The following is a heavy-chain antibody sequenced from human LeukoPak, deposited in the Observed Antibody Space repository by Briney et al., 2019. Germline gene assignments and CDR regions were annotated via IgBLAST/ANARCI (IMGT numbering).Heavy chain of an antibody. J-gene: IGHJ4*02. CDR2: ISYDGSNK. CDR3: ARGGGASGWSAFADY. Sequence: GGSLRLSCAASGFSFSSYAMHWVRRAPGKGLEWVAVISYDGSNKYYADSVKGRFTISRDNSKNTLYLQMNSLRAEDTAVYYCARGGGASGWSAFADYWGQGTLVTVSS. V-gene: IGHV3-30-3*01. D-gene: IGHD6-19*01. CDR1: GFSFSSYA.